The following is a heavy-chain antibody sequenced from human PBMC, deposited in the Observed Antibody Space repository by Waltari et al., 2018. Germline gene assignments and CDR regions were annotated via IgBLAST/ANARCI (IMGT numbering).Heavy chain of an antibody. V-gene: IGHV4-38-2*01. J-gene: IGHJ4*02. Sequence: QVQLQESGPGLVKPSETLSLTCAVSGYSISSGYYWGWIRQPPGKGLEWIGSIYHSGSTYYNPSLKRRVTISVDTSKNQFSLKLSSVTAADTAVYYCASGFREYSPGKTVRFDYWGQGTLVTVSS. D-gene: IGHD3-10*01. CDR1: GYSISSGYY. CDR2: IYHSGST. CDR3: ASGFREYSPGKTVRFDY.